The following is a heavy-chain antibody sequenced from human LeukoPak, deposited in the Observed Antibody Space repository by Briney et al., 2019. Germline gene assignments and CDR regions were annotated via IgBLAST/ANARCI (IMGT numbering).Heavy chain of an antibody. D-gene: IGHD4-17*01. CDR3: ARLLTTVRVFDY. J-gene: IGHJ4*02. CDR2: IYTSGST. CDR1: GGSISSYY. Sequence: SETLSLTCTVSGGSISSYYWSWIRQPAGKGLEWIGRIYTSGSTNYNPSLKSRVTMSADTSKNQFSLKLSSVTAADTAVYYCARLLTTVRVFDYWGQGTLVTVSS. V-gene: IGHV4-4*07.